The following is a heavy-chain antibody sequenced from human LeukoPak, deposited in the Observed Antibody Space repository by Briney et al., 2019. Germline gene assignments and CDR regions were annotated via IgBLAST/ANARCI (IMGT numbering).Heavy chain of an antibody. Sequence: TSETLSLTCTVSGGSISSSSYYWGWIRQPPGKGLEWIGSIYYSGSTYYNPSLKSRVTISVDTSKNQFSLKLSSVTAADTAVYYCARESPSVYYDSSGYYLWGQGTLVTVSS. D-gene: IGHD3-22*01. V-gene: IGHV4-39*02. CDR1: GGSISSSSYY. J-gene: IGHJ4*02. CDR3: ARESPSVYYDSSGYYL. CDR2: IYYSGST.